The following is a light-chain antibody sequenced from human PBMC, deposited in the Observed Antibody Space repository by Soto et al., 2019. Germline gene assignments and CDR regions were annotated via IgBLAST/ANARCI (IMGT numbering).Light chain of an antibody. Sequence: IVLTQSPATLSLSPGERATLSCRASQSVGSYLAWYQHKPGQAPRLLIYGASTRATGIPARFSGSGSGTEFTLTISSLQSEDFATYYCQQLNSYPFTFGQGTRLEI. CDR1: QSVGSY. CDR3: QQLNSYPFT. V-gene: IGKV3-15*01. CDR2: GAS. J-gene: IGKJ5*01.